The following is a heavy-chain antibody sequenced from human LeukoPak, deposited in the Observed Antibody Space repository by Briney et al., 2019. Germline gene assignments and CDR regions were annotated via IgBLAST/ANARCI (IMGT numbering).Heavy chain of an antibody. Sequence: GGSLRLSCAASGMTFSNHWMHWVRQAPGKGLVWVSLIKTDGRTTIYAESVKGRFTITRDNSKSILYLQMNSLRAEDTGIYYCTTGPSYGYEWWGQGTVVTVSS. V-gene: IGHV3-74*01. CDR1: GMTFSNHW. D-gene: IGHD3-16*01. CDR2: IKTDGRTT. J-gene: IGHJ4*02. CDR3: TTGPSYGYEW.